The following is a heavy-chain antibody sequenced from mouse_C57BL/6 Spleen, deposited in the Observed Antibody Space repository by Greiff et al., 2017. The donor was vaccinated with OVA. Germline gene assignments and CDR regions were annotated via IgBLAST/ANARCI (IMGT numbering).Heavy chain of an antibody. J-gene: IGHJ4*01. CDR2: IDPENGDT. CDR3: TGSSYDAMDY. Sequence: EVQLQQSGAELVRPGASVKLSCTASGFNIQDDYMHWVKQRPEQGLEWIGWIDPENGDTEYASKFQGKATITADTSSNTAYLQLSSLTSEDTAVYYCTGSSYDAMDYWGQGTSVTVAS. V-gene: IGHV14-4*01. CDR1: GFNIQDDY. D-gene: IGHD1-1*01.